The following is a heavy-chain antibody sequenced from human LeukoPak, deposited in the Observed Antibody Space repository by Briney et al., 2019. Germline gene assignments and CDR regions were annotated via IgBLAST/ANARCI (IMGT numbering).Heavy chain of an antibody. CDR1: GYSFTSYW. CDR2: IYPGDSDT. J-gene: IGHJ4*02. CDR3: ARPAYDILTGCDY. Sequence: GESLKISCKGSGYSFTSYWIGWVRQLPGKGLEWMGIIYPGDSDTRYSPSFQGQVTISADKSISTAYLQWSSLKASDTAMYYRARPAYDILTGCDYWGQGTLVTVSS. D-gene: IGHD3-9*01. V-gene: IGHV5-51*01.